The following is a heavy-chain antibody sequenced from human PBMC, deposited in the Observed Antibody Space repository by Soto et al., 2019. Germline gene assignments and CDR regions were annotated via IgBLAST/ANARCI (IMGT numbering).Heavy chain of an antibody. CDR1: GGTFSSYA. CDR3: ARMEDIVVVVAADTHYYYYGMDV. D-gene: IGHD2-15*01. Sequence: ASVKVSCKASGGTFSSYAISWVRQAPGQGLEWMGGIIPIFGNTNYAQKLQGRVTMTTDTSTSTAYMELRSLRSDDTAVYYCARMEDIVVVVAADTHYYYYGMDVWGQGTTVTVSS. V-gene: IGHV1-18*01. J-gene: IGHJ6*02. CDR2: IIPIFGNT.